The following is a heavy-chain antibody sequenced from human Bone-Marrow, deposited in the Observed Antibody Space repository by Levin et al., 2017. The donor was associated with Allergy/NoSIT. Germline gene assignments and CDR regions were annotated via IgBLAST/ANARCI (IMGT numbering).Heavy chain of an antibody. V-gene: IGHV3-15*01. J-gene: IGHJ5*02. CDR3: TTASMVRFLEWKNYNGGMSAEGWFDP. CDR2: IKSKTDGGTT. D-gene: IGHD3-3*01. CDR1: GFTFSNAW. Sequence: GGSLRLSCAASGFTFSNAWMSWVRQAPGKGLEWVGRIKSKTDGGTTDYAAPVKGRFTISRDDSKNTLYLQMNSLKTEDTAVYYCTTASMVRFLEWKNYNGGMSAEGWFDPWGQGTLVTVSS.